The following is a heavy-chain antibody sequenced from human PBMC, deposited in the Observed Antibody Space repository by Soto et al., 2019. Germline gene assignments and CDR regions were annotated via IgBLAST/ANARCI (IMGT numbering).Heavy chain of an antibody. CDR3: VTDGTFFDY. J-gene: IGHJ4*02. D-gene: IGHD1-26*01. CDR2: ISGGGGST. V-gene: IGHV3-23*01. Sequence: EVQLLESGGGLVQPGGSLRLSCAASGFSFSTYAMSWVRQAPGKGLEWVSLISGGGGSTYYADSVKGRFTFSRDNSKNTLFLQMNSLRPEDTAVSFCVTDGTFFDYWGQGTLVTVSS. CDR1: GFSFSTYA.